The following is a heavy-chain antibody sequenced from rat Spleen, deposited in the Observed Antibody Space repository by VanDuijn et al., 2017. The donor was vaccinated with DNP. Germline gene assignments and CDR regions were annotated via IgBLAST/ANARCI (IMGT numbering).Heavy chain of an antibody. CDR1: GFSFSDYY. CDR2: ISTGGTNT. CDR3: ARHNYGSYLPDY. Sequence: EVQLVESGGGLVQPGGSLKLSCAVSGFSFSDYYMAWVRQAPTKGLEWVASISTGGTNTYYRDSVKGRFTISRDNAKNSQYLQMDSLRSEDTATYYCARHNYGSYLPDYWGQGVMVTVSS. V-gene: IGHV5S13*01. J-gene: IGHJ2*01. D-gene: IGHD1-3*01.